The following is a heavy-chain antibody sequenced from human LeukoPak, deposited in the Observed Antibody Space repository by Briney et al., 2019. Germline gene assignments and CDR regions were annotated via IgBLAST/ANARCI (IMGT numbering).Heavy chain of an antibody. D-gene: IGHD7-27*01. CDR3: AKVLTGSQDY. CDR2: IGGGGENT. J-gene: IGHJ4*02. Sequence: GGSLRLSCAASGFTFTNAWMSWVRQAPGEGLEWVSTIGGGGENTYYADSVKGRSTISRDNSRNTLYLQMKSLRAEDTAVYFCAKVLTGSQDYWGQGTLVTVSS. V-gene: IGHV3-23*01. CDR1: GFTFTNAW.